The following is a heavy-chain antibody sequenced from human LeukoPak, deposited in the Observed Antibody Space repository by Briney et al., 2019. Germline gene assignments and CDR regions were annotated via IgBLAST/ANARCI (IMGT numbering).Heavy chain of an antibody. CDR3: ARYRFVVGATDSFDI. Sequence: GGSLRLSCAASGFTFSSYSMSWVRQAPGKGLEWVSSITSSSSCIYYADSVKGRFTISRDNAKNSLYLQMDSLRAEDTALYYCARYRFVVGATDSFDIWGQGTMVTVSS. CDR1: GFTFSSYS. J-gene: IGHJ3*02. CDR2: ITSSSSCI. D-gene: IGHD1-26*01. V-gene: IGHV3-21*01.